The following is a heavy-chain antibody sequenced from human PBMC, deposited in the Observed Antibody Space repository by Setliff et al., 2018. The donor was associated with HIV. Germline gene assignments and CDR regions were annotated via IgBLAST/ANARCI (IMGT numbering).Heavy chain of an antibody. CDR1: GDSIGTYY. CDR2: FYYGGST. J-gene: IGHJ4*02. CDR3: ARGFFHPEAYYFDY. V-gene: IGHV4-59*03. D-gene: IGHD6-25*01. Sequence: SETLSLTCSVSGDSIGTYYWNWIRQTPGKRLEWIGFFYYGGSTDYNPALKNRVSISRDGSSNQFSLTLRSVTAADTAVYYCARGFFHPEAYYFDYWGQGVLVTVSS.